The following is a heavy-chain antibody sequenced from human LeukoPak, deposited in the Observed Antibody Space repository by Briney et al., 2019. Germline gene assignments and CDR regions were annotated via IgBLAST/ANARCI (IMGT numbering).Heavy chain of an antibody. CDR1: GGSISSSNW. CDR3: ARDGAVAGSEWYFDY. J-gene: IGHJ4*02. D-gene: IGHD6-19*01. CDR2: IYHSGST. V-gene: IGHV4-4*02. Sequence: SETLSLTCAVSGGSISSSNWWSWVRQPPGKGLEWIGEIYHSGSTNYNPSLKSRVTISVDKSKNQFSLKLSSVTAADTAVYYCARDGAVAGSEWYFDYWGQGTLVTVSS.